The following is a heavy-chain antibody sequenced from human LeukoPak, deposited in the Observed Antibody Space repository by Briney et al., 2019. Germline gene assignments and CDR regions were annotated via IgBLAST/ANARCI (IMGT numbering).Heavy chain of an antibody. J-gene: IGHJ2*01. Sequence: SETLSLTCTVSGASISSDYWTWLRQPPGMGLQWIGTVFYSGTTYYNPSLKSRATTSVDTSKNQFSLKLSSVTVADMAVYYCARLARSTRDYSWHFDLWGRGTLVTVSS. V-gene: IGHV4-39*01. CDR1: GASISSDY. CDR3: ARLARSTRDYSWHFDL. CDR2: VFYSGTT. D-gene: IGHD4-17*01.